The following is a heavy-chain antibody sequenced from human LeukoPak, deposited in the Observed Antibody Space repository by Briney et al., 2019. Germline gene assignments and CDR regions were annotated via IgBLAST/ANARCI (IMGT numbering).Heavy chain of an antibody. Sequence: SQTLSLTCTVSGGSIRSTTYYWGWIRQPPGKGLEWIGSIYYSGNTYYSPSLMSRVTISVDTSKNQFSLNLSSVTAADTAMYYCARAPHFFDSSGSRYYFDYWGQGALVTVSS. CDR3: ARAPHFFDSSGSRYYFDY. D-gene: IGHD3-22*01. J-gene: IGHJ4*02. CDR1: GGSIRSTTYY. V-gene: IGHV4-39*07. CDR2: IYYSGNT.